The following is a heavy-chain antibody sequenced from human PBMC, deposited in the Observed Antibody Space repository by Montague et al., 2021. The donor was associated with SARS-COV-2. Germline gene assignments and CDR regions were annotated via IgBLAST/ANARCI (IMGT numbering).Heavy chain of an antibody. Sequence: PALVKPTQTLTLTCTFSGFSLSTSGMCVSWIRQPPGKALEWLARIDWDDDKYYRTPLKTRLTISKETSKNQVVLTMTNMDPVDTATYYCARMSAGATIAFDYWGQGTLVTVSS. J-gene: IGHJ4*02. CDR2: IDWDDDK. CDR1: GFSLSTSGMC. V-gene: IGHV2-70*11. CDR3: ARMSAGATIAFDY. D-gene: IGHD1-26*01.